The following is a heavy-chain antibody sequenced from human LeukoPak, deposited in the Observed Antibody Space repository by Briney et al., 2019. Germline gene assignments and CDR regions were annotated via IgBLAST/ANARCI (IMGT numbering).Heavy chain of an antibody. CDR1: GYTFTSYG. D-gene: IGHD6-19*01. CDR3: ARDPAHLGWYGTYFDY. V-gene: IGHV1-18*01. CDR2: ISAYNGNT. Sequence: ASVKVSCKASGYTFTSYGISWVRQAPGQGLEWMGWISAYNGNTNYAQKLQGRVTMTTDASTSTAYMELRSLRSDDTAVYYCARDPAHLGWYGTYFDYWGQGTLVTVSS. J-gene: IGHJ4*02.